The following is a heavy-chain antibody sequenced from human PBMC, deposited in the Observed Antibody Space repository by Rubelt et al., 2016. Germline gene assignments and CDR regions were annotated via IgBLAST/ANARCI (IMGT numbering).Heavy chain of an antibody. D-gene: IGHD3-10*01. J-gene: IGHJ4*02. V-gene: IGHV4-34*02. CDR1: GASFSDYY. Sequence: QVQLQQWGAGLLKPSETLSLICAVYGASFSDYYWTWIRPPPGKGLGWVGEISHSGTTYYNPSLKSRVTISVHTSRDQFSLKLKSMPAADTAVYYCAKGRFSYGSFSAPYDYWGQGTLVTVSS. CDR2: ISHSGTT. CDR3: AKGRFSYGSFSAPYDY.